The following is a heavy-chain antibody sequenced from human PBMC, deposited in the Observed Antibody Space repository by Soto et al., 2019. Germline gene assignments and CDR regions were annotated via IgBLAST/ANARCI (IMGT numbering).Heavy chain of an antibody. Sequence: VKVSCKASGCTLATCAMHCVRQAPVQRLEWMGWINAGNGNTKYSQKFQGRGTITSDTSASTAYMELSSLRSEDTAVYYCARNLMDYNILTGYYMASYFDYWGQGTLVTVSS. J-gene: IGHJ4*02. CDR1: GCTLATCA. CDR3: ARNLMDYNILTGYYMASYFDY. V-gene: IGHV1-3*01. D-gene: IGHD3-9*01. CDR2: INAGNGNT.